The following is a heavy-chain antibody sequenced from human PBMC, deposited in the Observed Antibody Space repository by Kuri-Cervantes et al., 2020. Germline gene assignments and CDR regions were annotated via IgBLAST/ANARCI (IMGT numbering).Heavy chain of an antibody. CDR1: GFTFSSYA. J-gene: IGHJ3*02. V-gene: IGHV3-30-3*01. Sequence: GGSLRLSCAASGFTFSSYAMHWVRQAPGKGLEWVAVISYDGSNKYYADSVKGRFTISSDNSKNTLYLQMSSLRAEDTAVYYCARGGFLDILTGLRGTDAFDIWGQGTMVTVSS. CDR3: ARGGFLDILTGLRGTDAFDI. CDR2: ISYDGSNK. D-gene: IGHD3-9*01.